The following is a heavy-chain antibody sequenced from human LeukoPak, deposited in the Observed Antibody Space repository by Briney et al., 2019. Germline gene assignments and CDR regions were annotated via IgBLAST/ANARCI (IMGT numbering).Heavy chain of an antibody. CDR2: IYYSGST. Sequence: PSETLSLTCTVSGGSISSYYWSWIRQPPGKGLEWIGYIYYSGSTNYNPSLKSRVTISVDTSKNQFSLKLSSVTAADTAVYYCARVGSSSWTGSSGMDVWGQGTTVTVPS. CDR1: GGSISSYY. J-gene: IGHJ6*02. V-gene: IGHV4-59*01. D-gene: IGHD6-13*01. CDR3: ARVGSSSWTGSSGMDV.